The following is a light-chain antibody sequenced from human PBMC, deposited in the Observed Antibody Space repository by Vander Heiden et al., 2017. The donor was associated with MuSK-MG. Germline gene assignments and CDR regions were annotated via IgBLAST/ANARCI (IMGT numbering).Light chain of an antibody. CDR1: SSDVGGYNY. Sequence: QSALTQPASVSGSPGQSITISCTGTSSDVGGYNYVSWYQQHPGKAPKVMIYDVTNRPSGVSNRFSGSKSGNTASLTISGLQAEDEADDYCSSYTSSSTLVFGTGTKVTVL. CDR3: SSYTSSSTLV. J-gene: IGLJ1*01. CDR2: DVT. V-gene: IGLV2-14*03.